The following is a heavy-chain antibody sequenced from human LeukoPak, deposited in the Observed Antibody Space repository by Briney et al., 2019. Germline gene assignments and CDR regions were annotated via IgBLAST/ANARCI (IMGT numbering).Heavy chain of an antibody. Sequence: GSLRLSCAASGFTFSSYAMSWVRQAPGKGLEWIGSIYYSGSTYYNPSLKSRVTISVDTSKNQFSLKLNSVTAADTAVYYCARAYYGSGSYEYYYGMDVWGQGTTVTVSS. CDR3: ARAYYGSGSYEYYYGMDV. V-gene: IGHV4-39*07. CDR1: GFTFSSYA. CDR2: IYYSGST. J-gene: IGHJ6*02. D-gene: IGHD3-10*01.